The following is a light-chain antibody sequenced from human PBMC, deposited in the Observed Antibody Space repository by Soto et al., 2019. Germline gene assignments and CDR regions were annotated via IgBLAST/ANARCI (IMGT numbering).Light chain of an antibody. V-gene: IGKV3-15*01. J-gene: IGKJ1*01. CDR1: QSVSSN. CDR2: GAS. CDR3: QQYNNWPRT. Sequence: IVMTQSPATLYVSPGERATLSCRASQSVSSNLAGYQQKPGQAPRLLIYGASTRATGIPARFSGSGSGTEFTLTISSLQSEDFAVYYCQQYNNWPRTFGQGTKVDIK.